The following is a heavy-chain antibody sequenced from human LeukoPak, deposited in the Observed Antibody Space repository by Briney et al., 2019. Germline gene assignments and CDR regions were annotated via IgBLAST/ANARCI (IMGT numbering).Heavy chain of an antibody. CDR1: GYTFTGYY. D-gene: IGHD5-18*01. J-gene: IGHJ3*02. CDR2: INPNSGGT. CDR3: ASGTWIQLWFPTPGAFDI. V-gene: IGHV1-2*02. Sequence: GASVKVSCKASGYTFTGYYMHWVRQAPGQGLEWMGWINPNSGGTNYAQKFQGRVTMTRDTSISTAYMELSRLRSDDTAVYYCASGTWIQLWFPTPGAFDIWGQGTMVTVSS.